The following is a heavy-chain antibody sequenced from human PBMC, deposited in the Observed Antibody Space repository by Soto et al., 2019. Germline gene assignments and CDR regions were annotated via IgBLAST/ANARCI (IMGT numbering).Heavy chain of an antibody. CDR1: AGSLTTYY. J-gene: IGHJ6*02. CDR2: IYYSGST. Sequence: SETRSLTCTVSAGSLTTYYCSLTRPQPGRGLEWIGYIYYSGSTSYNPSLKSRVTMSVDTSKNQFSLKLRSVTAADTAVYYCASDRSSGWDQGYGMYVWGQGTTVTVS. D-gene: IGHD6-19*01. V-gene: IGHV4-59*01. CDR3: ASDRSSGWDQGYGMYV.